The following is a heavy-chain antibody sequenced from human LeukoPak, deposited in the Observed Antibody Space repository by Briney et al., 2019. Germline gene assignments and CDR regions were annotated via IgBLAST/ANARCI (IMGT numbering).Heavy chain of an antibody. Sequence: GGSLRLCCAASGFTFSSYWMSWVRQAAGKGLEWVANIKQDGSEKYYVDSVKGRFTISRDNAKSSLYLQMNSLRAEDTAVYYCATSRTFDYWGQGTLVTVSS. CDR3: ATSRTFDY. CDR1: GFTFSSYW. CDR2: IKQDGSEK. J-gene: IGHJ4*02. V-gene: IGHV3-7*01.